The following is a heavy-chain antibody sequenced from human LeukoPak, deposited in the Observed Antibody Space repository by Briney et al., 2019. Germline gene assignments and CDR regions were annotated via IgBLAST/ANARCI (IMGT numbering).Heavy chain of an antibody. V-gene: IGHV4/OR15-8*01. CDR2: IHHDGRI. Sequence: SETLSLTCDISGGSIDSTNWWNWVRQPPGKGLEWIGEIHHDGRINYNPSLKSRVTLSVDKSKNQFSLRLNSVTAADTAMYYCARSHDHLWGNYPDYWGQGTLVTVSS. J-gene: IGHJ4*02. CDR1: GGSIDSTNW. D-gene: IGHD3-16*02. CDR3: ARSHDHLWGNYPDY.